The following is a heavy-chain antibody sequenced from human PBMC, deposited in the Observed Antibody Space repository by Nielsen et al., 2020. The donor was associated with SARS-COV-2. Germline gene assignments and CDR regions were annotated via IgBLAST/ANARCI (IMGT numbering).Heavy chain of an antibody. J-gene: IGHJ4*02. D-gene: IGHD3/OR15-3a*01. CDR2: ISYEGSKQ. V-gene: IGHV3-30*18. Sequence: GGSLRLSCAASGFSFNNYGMHWVRQAPGKGLEWVAYISYEGSKQYYAASVKGRFTTSRDFSKSTLYLQMNSLTAEDTATYYCAKDRAIFMIYITRGGPDFWGRGTLVTVSS. CDR1: GFSFNNYG. CDR3: AKDRAIFMIYITRGGPDF.